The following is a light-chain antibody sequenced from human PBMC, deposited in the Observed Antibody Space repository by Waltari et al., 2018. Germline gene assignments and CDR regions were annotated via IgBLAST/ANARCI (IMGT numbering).Light chain of an antibody. V-gene: IGLV8-61*01. CDR3: VVYMGSDIWV. Sequence: QTVVTQAPSLSVSPGGTATLTCGLTSGSVSCNSSPLWYQQTPGQAPRTLIYNTNIRSSGVPDRFSGSILGNKAALTITGAQADDESDYYCVVYMGSDIWVFGGGTKLTVL. CDR1: SGSVSCNSS. CDR2: NTN. J-gene: IGLJ3*02.